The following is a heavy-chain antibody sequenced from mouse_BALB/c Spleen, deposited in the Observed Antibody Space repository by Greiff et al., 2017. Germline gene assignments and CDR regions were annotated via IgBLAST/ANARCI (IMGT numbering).Heavy chain of an antibody. Sequence: VQLKESGPDLVKPGASVKVSCKASGYAFTSYNMYWVKQSHGKSLEWIGYIDPYNGGTSYTQKFKGKATLTVDKSSSTAYMHLNSLTSKDSAVYYCARAGFYAMDYWGQGTSVTVSS. CDR1: GYAFTSYN. V-gene: IGHV1S135*01. CDR2: IDPYNGGT. CDR3: ARAGFYAMDY. J-gene: IGHJ4*01.